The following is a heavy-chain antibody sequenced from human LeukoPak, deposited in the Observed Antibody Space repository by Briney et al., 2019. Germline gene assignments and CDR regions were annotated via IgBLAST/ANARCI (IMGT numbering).Heavy chain of an antibody. J-gene: IGHJ4*02. V-gene: IGHV3-7*03. CDR1: GFTFSSYW. CDR2: IKQDGSEK. Sequence: GGSLRLSCAASGFTFSSYWMSWVRQAPGKGLEWVANIKQDGSEKYYVDSVKGRFTISRDNAKNSLYLQMNSLRAEDTAVYYCAKGGNWNYVGYFDYWGQGTLVTVSS. D-gene: IGHD1-7*01. CDR3: AKGGNWNYVGYFDY.